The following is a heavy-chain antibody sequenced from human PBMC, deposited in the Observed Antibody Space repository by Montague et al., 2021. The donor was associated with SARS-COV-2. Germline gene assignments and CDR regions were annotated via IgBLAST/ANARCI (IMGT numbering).Heavy chain of an antibody. CDR2: IYYSGST. Sequence: SETLSLTCTVSGGSISSRSYYWGWIRQPPGKGLEWIGSIYYSGSTXYKPSLKGRVTISVDTSKNQFSLKLSSVTAADTAVYYCARLRGDYGGTYDTFDIWGQGTMVTVSS. D-gene: IGHD4-23*01. CDR3: ARLRGDYGGTYDTFDI. J-gene: IGHJ3*02. V-gene: IGHV4-39*01. CDR1: GGSISSRSYY.